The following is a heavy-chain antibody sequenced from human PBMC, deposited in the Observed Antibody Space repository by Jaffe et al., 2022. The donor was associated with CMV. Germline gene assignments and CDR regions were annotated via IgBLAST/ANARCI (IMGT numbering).Heavy chain of an antibody. J-gene: IGHJ4*02. Sequence: EVQVVESGGGLVQPGGSLRLSCAASGFTFNSFEMNWVRQAPGKGLEWVSYISNSGNTIYYADSVKGRFTISRDNAKSSLYLQMNSLRAEDTAVYYCARGHSSGWFRYQYFDYWGQGTLVTVSS. CDR2: ISNSGNTI. CDR1: GFTFNSFE. D-gene: IGHD6-19*01. V-gene: IGHV3-48*03. CDR3: ARGHSSGWFRYQYFDY.